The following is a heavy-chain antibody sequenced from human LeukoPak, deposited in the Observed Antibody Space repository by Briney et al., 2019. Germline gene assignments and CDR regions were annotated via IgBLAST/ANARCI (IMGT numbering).Heavy chain of an antibody. CDR3: ARARDGGSGWWKLVTD. Sequence: ASVKVSCKASGYTFTSYGISWVRQAPGQGLEWMGWISAFYGKTNYAQKLQGRVTMTTDTSTSTAYMELRSLRSGDTAVYYCARARDGGSGWWKLVTDWSQGTLVTVS. V-gene: IGHV1-18*04. CDR2: ISAFYGKT. J-gene: IGHJ4*02. D-gene: IGHD6-19*01. CDR1: GYTFTSYG.